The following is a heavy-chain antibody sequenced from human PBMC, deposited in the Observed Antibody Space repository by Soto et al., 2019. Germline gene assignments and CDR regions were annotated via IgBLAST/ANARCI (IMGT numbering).Heavy chain of an antibody. D-gene: IGHD2-15*01. CDR1: GFSLSTSEVG. J-gene: IGHJ6*02. Sequence: QITLKESGPTLVNPTQTLTLTCIFSGFSLSTSEVGVAWIRQSPGKALVWLALMYWDGDKRYSPFLKSRLTITKDTSKSQVVLTMTNMDPVDTGTYYCAHKGGRGAGMDVWGQGTTVTVSS. CDR2: MYWDGDK. CDR3: AHKGGRGAGMDV. V-gene: IGHV2-5*02.